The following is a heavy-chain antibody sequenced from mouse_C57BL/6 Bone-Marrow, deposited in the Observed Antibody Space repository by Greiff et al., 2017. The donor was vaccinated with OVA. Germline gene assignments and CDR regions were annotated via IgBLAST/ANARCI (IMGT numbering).Heavy chain of an antibody. V-gene: IGHV1-72*01. CDR3: ASYYYGSSYGWYFDV. CDR1: GYTFTSYW. J-gene: IGHJ1*03. CDR2: IDPNSGGT. D-gene: IGHD1-1*01. Sequence: QVQLQQPGAELVKPGASVKLSCKASGYTFTSYWMHWVKQRPARGLEWIGRIDPNSGGTKYNEKFKSKATLTVDKPSSTAYMQLSSLTSEDSAVYYCASYYYGSSYGWYFDVWGTGTTVTVSS.